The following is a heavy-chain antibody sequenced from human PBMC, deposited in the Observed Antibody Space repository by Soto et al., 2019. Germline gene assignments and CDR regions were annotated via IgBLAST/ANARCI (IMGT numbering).Heavy chain of an antibody. CDR2: INPSGGST. D-gene: IGHD1-26*01. V-gene: IGHV1-46*01. J-gene: IGHJ4*02. CDR1: RYTFTSYY. CDR3: ARGLKWEPHYFDY. Sequence: ASVKVSCKASRYTFTSYYIHWVRQAPGQGLEWMGIINPSGGSTSYAQKFQGRVTMTRDTSTSTVYMELSSLRSGDTAVYYCARGLKWEPHYFDYWGQGTLVTVSS.